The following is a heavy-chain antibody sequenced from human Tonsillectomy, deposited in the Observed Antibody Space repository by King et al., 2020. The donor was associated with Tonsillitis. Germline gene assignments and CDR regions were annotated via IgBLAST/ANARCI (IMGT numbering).Heavy chain of an antibody. V-gene: IGHV3-30*18. Sequence: VQLVESGGGVVQPGRSLRLSCAASGFTFSSYGMHWVRQAPGKGLEWVAVISYDGSNKYYADSVKGRFTISRDNSKNTLYLQMNSLRAEDTAVYYCAKGLYTGYYYYYGMDVWGQGTTVTVSS. CDR2: ISYDGSNK. CDR3: AKGLYTGYYYYYGMDV. J-gene: IGHJ6*02. D-gene: IGHD3-16*01. CDR1: GFTFSSYG.